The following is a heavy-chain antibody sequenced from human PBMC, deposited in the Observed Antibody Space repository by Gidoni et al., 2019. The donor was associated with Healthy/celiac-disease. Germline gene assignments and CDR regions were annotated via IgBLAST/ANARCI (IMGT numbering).Heavy chain of an antibody. Sequence: QVQLVESGGGVVQPGRSLRLSCAASGFTFSSDGMHWVRQAPGKGLEWLAVISYDGSNKYYADSVKGRFTISRDNSKNTLYLQMNSLRAEDTAVYYCAKASFGVVIKLPYWGQGTLVTVSS. CDR1: GFTFSSDG. V-gene: IGHV3-30*18. CDR2: ISYDGSNK. J-gene: IGHJ4*02. D-gene: IGHD3-3*01. CDR3: AKASFGVVIKLPY.